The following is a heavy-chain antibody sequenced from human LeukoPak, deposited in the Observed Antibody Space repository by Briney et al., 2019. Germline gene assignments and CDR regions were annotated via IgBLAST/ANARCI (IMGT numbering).Heavy chain of an antibody. D-gene: IGHD2-2*01. CDR1: GFTFSSYS. J-gene: IGHJ6*02. V-gene: IGHV3-21*01. Sequence: PGGSLRLSCAASGFTFSSYSMNWVRQAPGKGLEWVSSISSSSSYIYYADSVKGRFTISRDNAKNSLYLQMNSLRAEDTAVYYCARGGGVPAANYYYHGMDVWGQGTTVTVSS. CDR3: ARGGGVPAANYYYHGMDV. CDR2: ISSSSSYI.